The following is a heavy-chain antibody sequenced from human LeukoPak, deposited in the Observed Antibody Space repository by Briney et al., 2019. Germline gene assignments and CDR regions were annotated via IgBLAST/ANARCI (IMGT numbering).Heavy chain of an antibody. Sequence: KPSETLSLTCTVSGVSISSSSYYWGWIRQPPGKGLEWIGSIYYSGSTYYNPSLKSRVTISVDTSKNQFSLKLSSVTAADTAVYYCARGRVYGDRPLYYFDYWGQGTLVTVSS. J-gene: IGHJ4*02. D-gene: IGHD4-17*01. V-gene: IGHV4-39*07. CDR1: GVSISSSSYY. CDR3: ARGRVYGDRPLYYFDY. CDR2: IYYSGST.